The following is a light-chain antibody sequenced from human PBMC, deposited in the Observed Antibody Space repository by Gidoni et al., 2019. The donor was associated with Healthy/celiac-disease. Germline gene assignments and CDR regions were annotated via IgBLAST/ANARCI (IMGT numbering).Light chain of an antibody. CDR2: SNN. Sequence: QSVLTQPPSASVTPGQRVTIAFSGSSSNIGSNTVNWYQQLPGTAPKLLTYSNNQRPSGVPDRFSGSKSGTSASLAISGLQSEDEADYYCAAWDDSLNALFGTGTKVTVL. V-gene: IGLV1-44*01. CDR3: AAWDDSLNAL. CDR1: SSNIGSNT. J-gene: IGLJ1*01.